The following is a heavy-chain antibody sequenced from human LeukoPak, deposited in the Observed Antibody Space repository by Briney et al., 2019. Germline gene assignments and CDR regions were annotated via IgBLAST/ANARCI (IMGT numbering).Heavy chain of an antibody. CDR3: ARGGDFWSGYLDY. CDR2: ISSSSSTI. Sequence: GGSLRLSCAASGFTFSSYSMNRVRQAPGKGLEWVSYISSSSSTIYYADSVKGRFTISRDNAKNSLYLQMNSLRAEDTAVYYCARGGDFWSGYLDYWGQGTLVTVSS. D-gene: IGHD3-3*01. CDR1: GFTFSSYS. J-gene: IGHJ4*02. V-gene: IGHV3-48*01.